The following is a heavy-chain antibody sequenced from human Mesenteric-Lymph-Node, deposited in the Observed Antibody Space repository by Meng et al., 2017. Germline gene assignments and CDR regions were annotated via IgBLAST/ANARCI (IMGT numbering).Heavy chain of an antibody. CDR1: GFTFSNAW. D-gene: IGHD3-10*01. V-gene: IGHV3-15*01. Sequence: EVQLVEYGGGLVKPGGSLRLSCAASGFTFSNAWMTWVRLAPGKGLEWVARVKSKTDGATIDYAAPVEGRFTISRDDSKNTLYLQMNSLKTEDTAVYYCTTFRFGYWGQGALVTVSS. J-gene: IGHJ4*02. CDR3: TTFRFGY. CDR2: VKSKTDGATI.